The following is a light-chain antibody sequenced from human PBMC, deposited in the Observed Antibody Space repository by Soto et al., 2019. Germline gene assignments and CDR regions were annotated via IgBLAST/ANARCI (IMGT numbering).Light chain of an antibody. CDR2: GAS. CDR1: QSVSSSY. CDR3: QQDGSSTRLT. V-gene: IGKV3-20*01. Sequence: EIVLTQSPGTLSLSPGERATLSCRASQSVSSSYLAWYQQKPGQAPRLLIYGASSRATGIPDWFSGGGSGTDFTLTISRLEAEDFAVYYCQQDGSSTRLTFGGGTKVEIK. J-gene: IGKJ4*01.